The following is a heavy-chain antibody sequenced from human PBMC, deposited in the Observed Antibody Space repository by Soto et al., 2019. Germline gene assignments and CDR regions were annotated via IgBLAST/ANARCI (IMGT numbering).Heavy chain of an antibody. CDR1: GFTFDDYA. Sequence: EVQLVESGGGLVQPGRSLRLSCAASGFTFDDYAMHWVRQAPGKGLEWVSGISWNSGSIGYADSVKGRFTISRDNAKNSLYLQMNSLRAEDTALYYCAKDSATFYGSGWRGYFDYWGQGTLVTVSS. CDR3: AKDSATFYGSGWRGYFDY. J-gene: IGHJ4*02. CDR2: ISWNSGSI. V-gene: IGHV3-9*01. D-gene: IGHD3-10*01.